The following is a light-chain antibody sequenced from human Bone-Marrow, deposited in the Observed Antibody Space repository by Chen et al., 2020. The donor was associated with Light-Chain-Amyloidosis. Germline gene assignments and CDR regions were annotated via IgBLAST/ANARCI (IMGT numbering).Light chain of an antibody. CDR1: NIVSTS. V-gene: IGLV3-21*02. Sequence: SYVLTQPSSVSVAPGQTATIACGGNNIVSTSVHWYQQTPGQAPLLVVYDDSDRPSGIPERLSGSKSGNTATLTISRVEAGDEADYYCQVWDRSSDRPVFGGGTKLTVL. J-gene: IGLJ3*02. CDR2: DDS. CDR3: QVWDRSSDRPV.